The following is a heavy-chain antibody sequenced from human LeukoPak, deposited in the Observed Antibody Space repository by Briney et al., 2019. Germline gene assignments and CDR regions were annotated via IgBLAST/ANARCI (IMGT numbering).Heavy chain of an antibody. V-gene: IGHV3-30*04. D-gene: IGHD3-16*02. CDR1: GFTFSSYA. Sequence: GGSLRLSCAASGFTFSSYAMHWVRQAPGKGLEWVAVISYDGSNKYYADSVKGRFTISRDNSKNTLYLQMNSLRSDDTAVYYCARDLREPNYDYVWGSYRSPQIMASDAFDIWGQGTMVTVSS. CDR2: ISYDGSNK. CDR3: ARDLREPNYDYVWGSYRSPQIMASDAFDI. J-gene: IGHJ3*02.